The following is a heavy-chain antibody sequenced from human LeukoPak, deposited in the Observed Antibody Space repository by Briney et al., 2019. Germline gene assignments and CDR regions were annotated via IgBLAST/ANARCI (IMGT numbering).Heavy chain of an antibody. CDR1: GGSFSGYY. Sequence: SETLSLTCAVYGGSFSGYYWSWIRQPPGKGLEWIGEINHSGSTNYNPSLKSRVTISVDTSKNQFSLKLGSVTAADTAVYYCARGHWGLWFGEYYFDYWGRGTLVTVSS. V-gene: IGHV4-34*01. D-gene: IGHD3-10*01. CDR2: INHSGST. J-gene: IGHJ4*02. CDR3: ARGHWGLWFGEYYFDY.